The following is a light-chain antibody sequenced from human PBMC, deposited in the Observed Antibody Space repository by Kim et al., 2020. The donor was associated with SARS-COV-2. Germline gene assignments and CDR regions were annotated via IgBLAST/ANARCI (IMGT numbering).Light chain of an antibody. CDR1: QSISIW. J-gene: IGKJ4*01. CDR2: RAS. V-gene: IGKV1-5*03. CDR3: QQYNSYPLT. Sequence: ASVGDRVTITCRASQSISIWLAWYQQKLGKAPNLLIYRASSLESGVPSRFSGSGSGTEFTLTISSLQPDDFATYYCQQYNSYPLTFGGGTKVDIK.